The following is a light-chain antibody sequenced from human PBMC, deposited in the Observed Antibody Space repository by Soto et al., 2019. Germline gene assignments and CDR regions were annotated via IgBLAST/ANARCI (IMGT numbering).Light chain of an antibody. J-gene: IGKJ1*01. CDR1: QSVSNNY. V-gene: IGKV3-20*01. CDR3: QQSGSPGR. CDR2: GAS. Sequence: TQSTFTLSLSAGEIATLSCRASQSVSNNYLAWYQQKPGQAPRILIYGASNRATGIPDRFSGSGSGTDFTLTISRLEPEDFAVYYCQQSGSPGRFGQGSKV.